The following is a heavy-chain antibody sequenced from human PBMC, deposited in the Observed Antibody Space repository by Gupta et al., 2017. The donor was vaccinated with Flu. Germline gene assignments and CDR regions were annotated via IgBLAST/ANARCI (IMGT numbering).Heavy chain of an antibody. J-gene: IGHJ4*02. CDR2: IWHDGSNK. V-gene: IGHV3-33*01. D-gene: IGHD4-4*01. CDR3: ATDGDSNFLDN. Sequence: HVQLVESGGGVVQPGKSLRLSCAASGFTFKNFAMHWVRQAPGKGLEWVGVIWHDGSNKYYADSVKGRFTISRDNSKNALFLQIDTLRAEDSAVYYCATDGDSNFLDNWGQGTLVTVSS. CDR1: GFTFKNFA.